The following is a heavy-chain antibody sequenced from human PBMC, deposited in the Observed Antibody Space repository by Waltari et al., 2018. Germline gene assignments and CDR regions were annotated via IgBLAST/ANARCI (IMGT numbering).Heavy chain of an antibody. CDR1: GFYFGPYT. CDR3: ARGEQQQLVRTNWFDT. D-gene: IGHD1-1*01. J-gene: IGHJ5*02. Sequence: EVKVVESVGVLVKQGGSLGLSGGASGFYFGPYTIHWIRQAPGKGTEWVSSIRASNSYIDYIDPVEGRFTISRDNAKSSLYLDLSRLRVEDTAVDYCARGEQQQLVRTNWFDTWGQGTRVTVSS. V-gene: IGHV3-21*06. CDR2: IRASNSYI.